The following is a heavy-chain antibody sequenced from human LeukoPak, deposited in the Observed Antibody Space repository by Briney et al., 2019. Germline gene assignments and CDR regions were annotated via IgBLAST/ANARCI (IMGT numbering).Heavy chain of an antibody. D-gene: IGHD3-3*01. Sequence: SETLSLTCGVSGSSITTTNWWTWVRQPPGKGLEWIGEVHLDGRTNYNPSLESRLTISVDLSENHISLRLTSVTAADTAVYYCAREGGFYRPLDYSGQGTLVTVSS. J-gene: IGHJ4*02. CDR3: AREGGFYRPLDY. V-gene: IGHV4-4*02. CDR2: VHLDGRT. CDR1: GSSITTTNW.